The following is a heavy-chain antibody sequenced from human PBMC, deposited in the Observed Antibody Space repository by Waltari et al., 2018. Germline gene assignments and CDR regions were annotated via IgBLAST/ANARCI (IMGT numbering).Heavy chain of an antibody. CDR1: GFSFSTSGVG. CDR3: AHRPSHYDIFSGYYNYFDY. D-gene: IGHD3-9*01. J-gene: IGHJ4*02. CDR2: VYWDDNK. Sequence: QITLKESGPTLVKPTQTLTLTCAFSGFSFSTSGVGVCWIRQPPGKALEWLAFVYWDDNKRYSPSLKGRLTITKDTSEDQVVLTMTNMDPVDTATYFCAHRPSHYDIFSGYYNYFDYWGQGILVTVSS. V-gene: IGHV2-5*02.